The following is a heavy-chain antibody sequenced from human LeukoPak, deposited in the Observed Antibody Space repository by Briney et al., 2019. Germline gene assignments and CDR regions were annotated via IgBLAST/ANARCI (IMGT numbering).Heavy chain of an antibody. CDR3: ARTYGGNFDFDY. V-gene: IGHV1-2*06. CDR1: GYTFTCYY. CDR2: INPNSGGT. D-gene: IGHD4-23*01. Sequence: ASVKVSCKASGYTFTCYYMHWVRQAPGQGLEWMGRINPNSGGTNYAQKFQGRVTMTRDTSISTAYMELSRLRSDDTAVYYCARTYGGNFDFDYWGQGTLVTVSS. J-gene: IGHJ4*02.